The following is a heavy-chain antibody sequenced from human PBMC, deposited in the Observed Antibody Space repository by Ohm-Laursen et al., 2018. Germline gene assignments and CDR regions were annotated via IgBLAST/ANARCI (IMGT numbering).Heavy chain of an antibody. CDR2: LDWNDDK. V-gene: IGHV2-70*11. Sequence: TQTLTLTCTFSGFSLSSRGMCVSWIRQPPGKALEWLGRLDWNDDKYYNTSLMTRLTISNATSKNQVVLTLTNMDPGNTATYYCARCKSFENWGQGTLVTVSS. CDR3: ARCKSFEN. D-gene: IGHD2/OR15-2a*01. J-gene: IGHJ4*02. CDR1: GFSLSSRGMC.